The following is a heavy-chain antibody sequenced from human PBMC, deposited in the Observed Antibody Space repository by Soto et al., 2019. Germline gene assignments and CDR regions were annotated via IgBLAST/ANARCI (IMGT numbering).Heavy chain of an antibody. J-gene: IGHJ6*02. CDR1: GFTFSSYG. CDR2: IWYDGSNK. CDR3: ARDHLRGGYYGMDV. Sequence: PGGSLRLSCVASGFTFSSYGMHWVRQAPGKGLEWVAVIWYDGSNKYYADSVKGRFTISRDNSKNTLYLQMNSLRAEDTAVYYCARDHLRGGYYGMDVWGQGTTVTVS. V-gene: IGHV3-33*01. D-gene: IGHD5-12*01.